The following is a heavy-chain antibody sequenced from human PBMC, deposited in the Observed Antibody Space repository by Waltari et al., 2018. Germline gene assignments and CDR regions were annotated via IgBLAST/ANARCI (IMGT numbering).Heavy chain of an antibody. D-gene: IGHD3-22*01. Sequence: QVQLQESGPGLVKPSETLSLTCTVSGGSISSYYWSWIRQPPGKGLEWIGYIYYSGSTNYNPSLKSRVTISVGTSKNQFSLKLSSVTAADTAVYYCARDRDYYDSSGSYNWFDPWGQGTLVTVSS. CDR2: IYYSGST. CDR1: GGSISSYY. V-gene: IGHV4-59*01. J-gene: IGHJ5*02. CDR3: ARDRDYYDSSGSYNWFDP.